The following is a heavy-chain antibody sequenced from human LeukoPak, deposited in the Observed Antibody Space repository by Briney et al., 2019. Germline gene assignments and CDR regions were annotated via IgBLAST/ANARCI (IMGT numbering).Heavy chain of an antibody. V-gene: IGHV4-59*08. CDR2: IYYSGST. CDR3: ARLSRYYGMDV. J-gene: IGHJ6*02. Sequence: SETLSLTCTVSGGSISSYYWSWIRQPPGKGLEWIGYIYYSGSTNYNPSLKSRVTISVDTSKNQFSLKLSSVTAADTAVYYCARLSRYYGMDVWGQGTTVTVSS. CDR1: GGSISSYY.